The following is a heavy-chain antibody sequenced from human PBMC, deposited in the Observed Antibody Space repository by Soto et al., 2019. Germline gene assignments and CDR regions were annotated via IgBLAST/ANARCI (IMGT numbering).Heavy chain of an antibody. Sequence: QLQLQESGSGLVKPSQTLSLTCAVSGGSISSGAYSWSWIRQPPGKGLEWIGIIYYSGSTYYNPSLKRRVTISIDRSKNQCSLKLSSVTAADTAVYYCAREVVPAAWVDYWGQGTLVTVSS. J-gene: IGHJ4*02. CDR3: AREVVPAAWVDY. V-gene: IGHV4-30-2*01. CDR2: IYYSGST. CDR1: GGSISSGAYS. D-gene: IGHD2-2*01.